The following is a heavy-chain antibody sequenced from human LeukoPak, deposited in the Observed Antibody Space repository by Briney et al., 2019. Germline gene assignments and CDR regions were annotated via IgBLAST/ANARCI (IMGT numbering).Heavy chain of an antibody. CDR1: GGTFSSYA. J-gene: IGHJ5*02. D-gene: IGHD2-2*01. Sequence: SVKVSCKASGGTFSSYAISWVRQAPGQGLEWMGGIIPIFGTANYAQKFQGRVTIATDESTSTAYMELSSLRSEDTAVYYCARDRYCSSTSCLNWFDPWGQGTLVTVSS. CDR2: IIPIFGTA. V-gene: IGHV1-69*05. CDR3: ARDRYCSSTSCLNWFDP.